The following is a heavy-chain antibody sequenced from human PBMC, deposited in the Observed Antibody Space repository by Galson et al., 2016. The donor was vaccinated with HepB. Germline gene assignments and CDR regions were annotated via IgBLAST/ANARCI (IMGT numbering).Heavy chain of an antibody. CDR1: GLTFSNYA. J-gene: IGHJ4*02. CDR2: ISGTGGST. Sequence: SLRLSCAASGLTFSNYAMTWVRQAPGKGLEWVSGISGTGGSTYYADSVKGRFTISRDNSKNTLYLQMNSLRAEDTAVYYCAKFYGSGIYYNFFDYWGQGTLVTVSS. V-gene: IGHV3-23*01. CDR3: AKFYGSGIYYNFFDY. D-gene: IGHD3-10*01.